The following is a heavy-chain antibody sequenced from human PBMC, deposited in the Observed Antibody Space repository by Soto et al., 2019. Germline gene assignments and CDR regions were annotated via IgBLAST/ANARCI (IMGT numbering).Heavy chain of an antibody. Sequence: QVQLVQSGAEVKKPGASVKVSCKASGYTFTSYYMHWVRQAPGQGLEWMGIINPSGGSKSYAQKFQGRVTMTRDTSTSTVYMELSSLRSEDTAVYYCARRSIAARPFDYWGQGTLVTVSS. D-gene: IGHD6-6*01. V-gene: IGHV1-46*01. CDR1: GYTFTSYY. J-gene: IGHJ4*02. CDR2: INPSGGSK. CDR3: ARRSIAARPFDY.